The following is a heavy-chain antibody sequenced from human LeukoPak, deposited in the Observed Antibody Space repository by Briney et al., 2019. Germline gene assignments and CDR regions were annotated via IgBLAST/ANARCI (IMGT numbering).Heavy chain of an antibody. CDR1: GFTFSGSA. J-gene: IGHJ4*02. CDR3: TRASSGYYPDY. D-gene: IGHD3-22*01. V-gene: IGHV3-73*01. Sequence: GGSLKLSCAASGFTFSGSAMHWVRQASGQGLEWVGRIRSKANNYATVYGASVKGRFTISRDDSKNTADLQMNGLKTEDTAVYYCTRASSGYYPDYWGQGILVTVSS. CDR2: IRSKANNYAT.